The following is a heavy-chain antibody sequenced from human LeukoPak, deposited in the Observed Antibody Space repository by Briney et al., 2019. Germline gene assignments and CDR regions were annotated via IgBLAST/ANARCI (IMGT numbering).Heavy chain of an antibody. CDR3: ARGRGYYDSSGYRQGLLDY. V-gene: IGHV4-34*01. D-gene: IGHD3-22*01. Sequence: SETLSLTCAVYGGSFSGYYWSWIRQPPGKGLEWIGEINHSGSTNYNPSLKSRVTISVDTSKNQFSLKLSSVTAADTAVYYCARGRGYYDSSGYRQGLLDYWGQGTLVTVSS. CDR1: GGSFSGYY. J-gene: IGHJ4*02. CDR2: INHSGST.